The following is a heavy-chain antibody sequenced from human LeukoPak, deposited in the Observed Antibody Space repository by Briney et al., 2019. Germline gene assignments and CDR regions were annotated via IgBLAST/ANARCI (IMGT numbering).Heavy chain of an antibody. J-gene: IGHJ5*02. Sequence: SETLSLTCTVSGGSISSSYWSWIRQPPGKGLDWIGYIYYSGSTNYNPSLKSRVTISVDTSKNQFSLKLSSVIAADTAVYYCARVIATTDWFDPWGQGTLVTVSS. V-gene: IGHV4-59*08. CDR1: GGSISSSY. CDR3: ARVIATTDWFDP. CDR2: IYYSGST. D-gene: IGHD6-13*01.